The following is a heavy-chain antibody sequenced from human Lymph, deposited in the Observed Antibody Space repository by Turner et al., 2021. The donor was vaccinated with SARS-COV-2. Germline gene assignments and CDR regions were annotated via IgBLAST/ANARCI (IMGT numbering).Heavy chain of an antibody. Sequence: EVQLVESGGGLVKPGGSLRPSCAASGFTFSSYSMNWVRQAPGKGLEWVSSITFTSSYIYYADSVKGRFTISRDNAKNSLYQQMNSLRAEDTAVYYCARGPPDFPYYFDYWGQGTLVTVSS. J-gene: IGHJ4*02. CDR1: GFTFSSYS. D-gene: IGHD2-21*02. V-gene: IGHV3-21*01. CDR2: ITFTSSYI. CDR3: ARGPPDFPYYFDY.